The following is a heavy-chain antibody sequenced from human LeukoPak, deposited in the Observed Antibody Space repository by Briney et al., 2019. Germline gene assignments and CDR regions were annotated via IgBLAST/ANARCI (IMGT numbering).Heavy chain of an antibody. V-gene: IGHV3-30*02. CDR3: AKDYDILTVYSPLFDY. Sequence: GGSLRLSYAASGFTFSSYGMHWVRQAPGKGLEWVAFIRYDGSNKYYADSVKGRFTISRDNSKNTLYLQMNSLRAEDTAVYYCAKDYDILTVYSPLFDYWGQGTLVTVSS. D-gene: IGHD3-9*01. CDR2: IRYDGSNK. J-gene: IGHJ4*02. CDR1: GFTFSSYG.